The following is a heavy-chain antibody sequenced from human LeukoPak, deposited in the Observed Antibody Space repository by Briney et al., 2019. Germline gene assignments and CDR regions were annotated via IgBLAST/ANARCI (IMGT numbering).Heavy chain of an antibody. CDR1: GGSISSYY. V-gene: IGHV4-4*07. CDR3: ARAFTIFGVVTYAFDI. CDR2: IYSSGST. D-gene: IGHD3-3*01. J-gene: IGHJ3*02. Sequence: SETLSLTCTASGGSISSYYWSWLRQPAGKGLEWVGRIYSSGSTNYNPSLKSRVTMSVDTSKNQFSLKLSSVTAADTAVYYCARAFTIFGVVTYAFDIWGQGTMVTVSS.